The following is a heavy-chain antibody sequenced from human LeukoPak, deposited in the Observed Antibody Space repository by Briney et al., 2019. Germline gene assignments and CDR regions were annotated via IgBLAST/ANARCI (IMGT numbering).Heavy chain of an antibody. CDR3: TREIGYDGISWGSDY. CDR2: INSDGSST. V-gene: IGHV3-74*01. D-gene: IGHD4-23*01. CDR1: GFTFSSHW. Sequence: GGSLRLSCAASGFTFSSHWMHWVRQVPGKGLVWVSYINSDGSSTNYADSVKGRFTISRDNAKNTVYLQMNSLRAEDTAMYYCTREIGYDGISWGSDYWGQGALVTVSS. J-gene: IGHJ4*02.